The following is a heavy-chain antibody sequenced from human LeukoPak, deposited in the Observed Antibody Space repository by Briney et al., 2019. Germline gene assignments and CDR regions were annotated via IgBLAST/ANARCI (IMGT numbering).Heavy chain of an antibody. J-gene: IGHJ5*02. V-gene: IGHV1-69*13. D-gene: IGHD6-13*01. Sequence: SVKVSCTASGGTFSSYAISWVRQAPGQGLEWMGRIIPIFGTANYAQKFQGRVTITADESTSTAYMELSSLRSEDTAVYYCASKIAAAGLNWFDPWGQGTLVTVSS. CDR1: GGTFSSYA. CDR2: IIPIFGTA. CDR3: ASKIAAAGLNWFDP.